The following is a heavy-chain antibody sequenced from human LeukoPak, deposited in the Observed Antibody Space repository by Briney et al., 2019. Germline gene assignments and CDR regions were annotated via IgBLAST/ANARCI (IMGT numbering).Heavy chain of an antibody. V-gene: IGHV3-21*01. CDR1: GFTFSRHS. D-gene: IGHD6-19*01. CDR3: ARDDLKRPVAGTTWLLY. J-gene: IGHJ4*02. CDR2: ISSSSSYI. Sequence: GGSLRLSCAASGFTFSRHSINWVRQAPGKGLEWVSSISSSSSYIYYADSVKGRFTISRDNAKNSLYLQMNSLRAEDTAVYYCARDDLKRPVAGTTWLLYWGQGTLVTVSS.